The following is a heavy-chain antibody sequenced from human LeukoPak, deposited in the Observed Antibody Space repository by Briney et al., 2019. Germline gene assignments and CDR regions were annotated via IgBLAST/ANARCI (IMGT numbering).Heavy chain of an antibody. V-gene: IGHV3-53*04. CDR3: ARSTPVDTARGYYGMDV. CDR1: GFTFSSYW. D-gene: IGHD5-18*01. J-gene: IGHJ6*02. Sequence: GRSLRLSCAASGFTFSSYWMHWVRQAPGKGLEWVSTIYSGGSTYYADSVKGRFTISRHNSKNALDLQMNSLRAEDTAVYYCARSTPVDTARGYYGMDVWGQGTTVTVSS. CDR2: IYSGGST.